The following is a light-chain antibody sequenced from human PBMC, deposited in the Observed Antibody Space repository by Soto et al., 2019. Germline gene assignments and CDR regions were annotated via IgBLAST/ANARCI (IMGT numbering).Light chain of an antibody. V-gene: IGKV3-11*01. Sequence: EIVLTQSPATLYLSPGERATLSCRASQSVSSYLAWYQQKPGQAPRLLSYDASNRATGIPARFSGSGSGTDFTLTISSLEPEDFAVYYCQQRSNWPPYTFGQGTKLEIK. J-gene: IGKJ2*01. CDR2: DAS. CDR1: QSVSSY. CDR3: QQRSNWPPYT.